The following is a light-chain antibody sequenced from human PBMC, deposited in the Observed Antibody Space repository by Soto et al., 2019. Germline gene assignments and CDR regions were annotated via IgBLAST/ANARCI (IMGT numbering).Light chain of an antibody. Sequence: QIVVTQEPSLTVSPGGTVTLTFGFSTGAVTSGHYPYWFQQKPGQAPRTLIYDTNNKHSWTPARFSGSLLGGKAALTLSGAQPEDEADYYCLVSYSGARVFGGGTKVTVL. V-gene: IGLV7-46*01. CDR2: DTN. J-gene: IGLJ2*01. CDR1: TGAVTSGHY. CDR3: LVSYSGARV.